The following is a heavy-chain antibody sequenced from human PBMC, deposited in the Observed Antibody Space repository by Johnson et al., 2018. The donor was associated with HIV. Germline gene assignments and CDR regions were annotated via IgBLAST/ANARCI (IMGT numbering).Heavy chain of an antibody. CDR2: ISGSGGST. CDR3: AKRQPLVGASF. V-gene: IGHV3-23*04. J-gene: IGHJ3*01. D-gene: IGHD1-26*01. Sequence: VQLVESGGGLIQPGGSLRLSCAASGFTVSSNYMSWVRQAPGKGLEWVSAISGSGGSTYYADSVKGRFTISRDNSKNTLYLQMNSLRAEDTAVYYCAKRQPLVGASFWGQGTMVTVSS. CDR1: GFTVSSNY.